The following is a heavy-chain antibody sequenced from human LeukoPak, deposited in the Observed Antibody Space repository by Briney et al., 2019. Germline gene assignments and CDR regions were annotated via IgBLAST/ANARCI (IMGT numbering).Heavy chain of an antibody. CDR1: GGTFSSYA. CDR3: ARDNGFEYYGSGLFNWFDP. D-gene: IGHD3-10*01. CDR2: IIPILSTA. V-gene: IGHV1-69*10. J-gene: IGHJ5*02. Sequence: ASVKVSCKASGGTFSSYAIGWVRQAPGQGLEWMGGIIPILSTATYAQKFQGRVTITADKSTSTAYMELSSLRSEDTAIYYCARDNGFEYYGSGLFNWFDPWGQGTLVTVSS.